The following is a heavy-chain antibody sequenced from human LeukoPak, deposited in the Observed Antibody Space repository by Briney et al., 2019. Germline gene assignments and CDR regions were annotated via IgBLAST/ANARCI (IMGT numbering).Heavy chain of an antibody. V-gene: IGHV5-51*01. D-gene: IGHD2-2*01. CDR3: ARQGSCDSTRCYVYYHSGMDV. J-gene: IGHJ6*02. CDR1: GYRFTTYW. Sequence: GESLKISCKGSGYRFTTYWIGWVRQLPGKGLEWMGIINPDNSDTRYSPSFQGQVTISADKSTSTAYLQWSSLKTSDTAMYYCARQGSCDSTRCYVYYHSGMDVWGQGTTVTVSS. CDR2: INPDNSDT.